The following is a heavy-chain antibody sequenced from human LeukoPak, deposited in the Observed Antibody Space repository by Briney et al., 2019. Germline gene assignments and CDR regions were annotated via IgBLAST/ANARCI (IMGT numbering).Heavy chain of an antibody. V-gene: IGHV4-59*12. CDR2: IYYSGST. J-gene: IGHJ4*02. CDR1: GGSISSYY. CDR3: ARDLLWFGELLDSDY. D-gene: IGHD3-10*01. Sequence: SETLSLTCTVSGGSISSYYWSWIRQPPGKGLEWIGYIYYSGSTNYNPSLKSRVTISVDTSKNQFSLKLSSVTAADTAVYYCARDLLWFGELLDSDYWGQGTLVTVSS.